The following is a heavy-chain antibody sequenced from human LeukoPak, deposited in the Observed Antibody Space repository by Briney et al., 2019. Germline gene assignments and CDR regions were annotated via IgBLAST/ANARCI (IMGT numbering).Heavy chain of an antibody. CDR2: IIPIFGTA. CDR3: ASPPITQVVTQYFQH. D-gene: IGHD3-22*01. V-gene: IGHV1-69*13. J-gene: IGHJ1*01. Sequence: SVKVSCKASGGTFSSYAISWVRQAPGQGLEWMGGIIPIFGTANYAQKFQGRVTITADESTSTAYMELSSLRSEDTAVYYCASPPITQVVTQYFQHWGPGTLVTVSS. CDR1: GGTFSSYA.